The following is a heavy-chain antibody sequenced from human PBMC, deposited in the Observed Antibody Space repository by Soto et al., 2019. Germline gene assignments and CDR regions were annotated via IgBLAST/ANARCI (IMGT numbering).Heavy chain of an antibody. CDR3: ARDQSSGSYYNGYYMDV. CDR1: GFTVSSNY. D-gene: IGHD3-10*01. V-gene: IGHV3-66*01. J-gene: IGHJ6*03. CDR2: IYSGGST. Sequence: GGSLRLSCAASGFTVSSNYMSWVRQAPGKGLEWVSVIYSGGSTYYADSVKGRFTISRDNSKNTLYLQMNSLRAEDTAVYYCARDQSSGSYYNGYYMDVWGKGTTVTVSS.